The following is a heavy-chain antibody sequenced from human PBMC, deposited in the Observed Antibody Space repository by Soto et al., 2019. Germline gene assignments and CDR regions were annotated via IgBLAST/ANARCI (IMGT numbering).Heavy chain of an antibody. J-gene: IGHJ4*02. CDR1: GYTFTSYY. Sequence: EASVKVSCKASGYTFTSYYMHWVRQAPGQGLEWMGIINPSGGSTSYAQKFQGRVTMTRDTSTSTVYMELSSLRSEDTAVYYCARLPTISYSSGPSDYWGQGTLVTVSS. V-gene: IGHV1-46*01. CDR3: ARLPTISYSSGPSDY. CDR2: INPSGGST. D-gene: IGHD6-19*01.